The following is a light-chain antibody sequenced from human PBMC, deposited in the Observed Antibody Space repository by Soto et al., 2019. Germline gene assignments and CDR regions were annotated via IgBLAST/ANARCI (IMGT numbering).Light chain of an antibody. CDR3: ASHAGSSHAWV. J-gene: IGLJ3*02. Sequence: QSALTQPASVSGSPGQSITISCTGTSGDVGTYDLVSWYQHHPGAAPKLMIYEATRRPSGISNRFSGSKSGNTASLTVSGLQADDEADYYCASHAGSSHAWVFGGGTKLTVL. CDR1: SGDVGTYDL. CDR2: EAT. V-gene: IGLV2-14*02.